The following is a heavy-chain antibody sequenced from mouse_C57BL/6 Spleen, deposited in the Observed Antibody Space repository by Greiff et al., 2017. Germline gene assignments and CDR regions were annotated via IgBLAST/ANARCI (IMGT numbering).Heavy chain of an antibody. J-gene: IGHJ1*03. V-gene: IGHV5-6*01. CDR2: ISSGGSYT. D-gene: IGHD1-1*01. Sequence: EVKLVESGGDLVKPGGSLKLSCAASGFTFSSYGMSWVRQTPDKRLEWVATISSGGSYTYYPDSVKGRFTISRDNAKNTLYLQMSSLKSEDTAMYYCARQDYGSSWYFDVWGTGTTVTVSS. CDR1: GFTFSSYG. CDR3: ARQDYGSSWYFDV.